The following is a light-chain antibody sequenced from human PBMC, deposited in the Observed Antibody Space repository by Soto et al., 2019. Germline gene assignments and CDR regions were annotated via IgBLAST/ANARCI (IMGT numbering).Light chain of an antibody. V-gene: IGLV7-43*01. CDR1: PGADTSGNY. Sequence: QAVVTQEPSLTVSPGGTVTLTRASSPGADTSGNYPNWLQQKPGQAPRALVSSTSNKHSWTPARFSGSLLGGKAALTLSGVQPEDEAEDYCLLYYGGAQVLFGGGTKLTVL. CDR3: LLYYGGAQVL. CDR2: STS. J-gene: IGLJ2*01.